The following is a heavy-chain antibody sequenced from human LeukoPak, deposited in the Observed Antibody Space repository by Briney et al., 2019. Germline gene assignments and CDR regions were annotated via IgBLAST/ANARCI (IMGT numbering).Heavy chain of an antibody. CDR3: ASRSDYFDY. CDR1: GFTFSSYG. Sequence: QPGGSLRLSCAASGFTFSSYGMHWVRQAPGKGLEWVAVISYDGSNKYYADSVKGRFTISRDNAKNSLYLQMNSLRAEDTAVYYCASRSDYFDYWGQGTLVTVSS. V-gene: IGHV3-30*03. CDR2: ISYDGSNK. J-gene: IGHJ4*02. D-gene: IGHD5-12*01.